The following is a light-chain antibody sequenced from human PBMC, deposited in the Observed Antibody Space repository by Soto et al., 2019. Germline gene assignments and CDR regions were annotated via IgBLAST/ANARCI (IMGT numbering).Light chain of an antibody. Sequence: DIVMTQSPDSLAVSLGERVTISCKSSQTILSTSNNKHYLAWFRQKPGQPPKLLIYWASTRESGVPHRFRGSGSGTDFTLTITSLQAEDVAIYSCHEYFSVPPTFGQGTRLEIK. CDR3: HEYFSVPPT. V-gene: IGKV4-1*01. CDR2: WAS. J-gene: IGKJ5*01. CDR1: QTILSTSNNKHY.